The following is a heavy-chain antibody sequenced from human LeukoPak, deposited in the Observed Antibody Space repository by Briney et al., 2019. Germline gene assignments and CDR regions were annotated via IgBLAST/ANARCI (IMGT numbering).Heavy chain of an antibody. V-gene: IGHV1-2*02. J-gene: IGHJ4*02. CDR2: INPRSGGT. CDR1: GYTFTGLGLY. Sequence: GASVKVSCKTSGYTFTGLGLYIHWVRQAPGQGLEWMGWINPRSGGTNYAQKFQGRVTMTRDTSVSTAYMELSRLTSDDTAVYYCATDPTTAGTTRFDYWGQGTLVTVSS. D-gene: IGHD1-1*01. CDR3: ATDPTTAGTTRFDY.